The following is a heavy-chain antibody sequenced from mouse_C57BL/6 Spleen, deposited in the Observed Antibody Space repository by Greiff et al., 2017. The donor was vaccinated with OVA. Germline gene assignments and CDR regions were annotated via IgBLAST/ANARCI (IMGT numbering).Heavy chain of an antibody. Sequence: VHVKQSVAELVRPGASVKLSCTASGFNIKNTYMHWVKQRPEQGLEWIGRIDPANGNTKYAPKFPGQATITADTSSNTAYLQLSRLTSEDTAIYYCSRSGGSSSMYYFDYWGQGTTLTVSS. CDR1: GFNIKNTY. CDR3: SRSGGSSSMYYFDY. CDR2: IDPANGNT. J-gene: IGHJ2*01. D-gene: IGHD1-1*01. V-gene: IGHV14-3*01.